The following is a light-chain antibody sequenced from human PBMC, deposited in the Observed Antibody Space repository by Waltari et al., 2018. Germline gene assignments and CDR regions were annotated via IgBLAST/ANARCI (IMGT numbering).Light chain of an antibody. V-gene: IGKV1-5*03. CDR3: QQYNISPYT. CDR1: QSISNW. J-gene: IGKJ2*01. Sequence: DIQMTQSPSTLSAYVGDRVHITCRASQSISNWLAWYQQKPGKAPKVLIYKSFSLESGVPSRFSGSGSETEFTLTISSLQPDDFATYYCQQYNISPYTFGQGTTLE. CDR2: KSF.